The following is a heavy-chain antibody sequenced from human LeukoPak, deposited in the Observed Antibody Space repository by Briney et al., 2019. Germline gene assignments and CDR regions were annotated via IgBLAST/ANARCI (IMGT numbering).Heavy chain of an antibody. J-gene: IGHJ4*02. Sequence: GGSLRLSCAASGFTFSSYEMNWVRQAPGKGLKWVSYISSSGSIIYYADSVKGRFIISRDNAKSSLYLQMNSLRAEDTAVYYCTRDRYYYDSSGHPYYFDYWGQGTLVTVSS. V-gene: IGHV3-48*03. CDR3: TRDRYYYDSSGHPYYFDY. CDR2: ISSSGSII. D-gene: IGHD3-22*01. CDR1: GFTFSSYE.